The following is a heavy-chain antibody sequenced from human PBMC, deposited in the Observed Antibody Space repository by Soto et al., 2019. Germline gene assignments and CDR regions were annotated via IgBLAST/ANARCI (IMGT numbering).Heavy chain of an antibody. Sequence: QVQLQESGPGLVKPSQTLSLTCTVSGGSISSGDYYWSWIRQPPGKGLEWIGDIYYSGSTYYNPSLRSRVTLSVDTSKNQFSLKLSSVTAADTAVYYCARVRYGDYEADGMDGWGQGTPVTVSS. CDR2: IYYSGST. V-gene: IGHV4-30-4*01. CDR3: ARVRYGDYEADGMDG. D-gene: IGHD4-17*01. CDR1: GGSISSGDYY. J-gene: IGHJ6*02.